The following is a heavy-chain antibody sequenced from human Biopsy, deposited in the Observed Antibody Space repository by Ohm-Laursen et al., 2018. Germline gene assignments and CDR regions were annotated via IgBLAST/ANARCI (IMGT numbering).Heavy chain of an antibody. Sequence: ASVKVSCNASGYTSTSYDITWVRQASGQGPEWIGWLNPVSGNSNFGQKFRGRATVTSDTSISTAYMELSGLTSDDTATYYCGRAVRNQLLTDPWGQGTLVTVTS. CDR2: LNPVSGNS. J-gene: IGHJ5*02. V-gene: IGHV1-8*01. D-gene: IGHD1-7*01. CDR1: GYTSTSYD. CDR3: GRAVRNQLLTDP.